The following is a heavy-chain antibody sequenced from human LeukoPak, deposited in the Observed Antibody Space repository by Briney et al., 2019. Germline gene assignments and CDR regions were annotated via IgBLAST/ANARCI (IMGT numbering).Heavy chain of an antibody. D-gene: IGHD6-13*01. CDR3: ARLPRGGIAAAGDFDY. CDR2: IYYSGST. V-gene: IGHV4-39*01. J-gene: IGHJ4*02. CDR1: GGSISSYY. Sequence: SETLSLTCTVSGGSISSYYWGWIRQPPGKGLEWIGSIYYSGSTYYNPSLKSRVTISVDTSKNQFSLKLSSVTAADTAVYYCARLPRGGIAAAGDFDYWGQGTLVTVSS.